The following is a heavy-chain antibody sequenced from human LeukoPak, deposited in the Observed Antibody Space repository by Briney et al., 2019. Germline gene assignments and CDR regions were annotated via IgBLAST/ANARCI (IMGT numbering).Heavy chain of an antibody. J-gene: IGHJ4*02. CDR3: AKLGVDYYFDY. Sequence: GRSLRLSCAASGFTFSSYGMHWVRQAPGRGLEWVAVISYDGSNKYYADSVKGRFTISRDNSKNTLYLQMNSLRAEDTAVYYCAKLGVDYYFDYWGQGTLVTVSS. CDR1: GFTFSSYG. V-gene: IGHV3-30*18. D-gene: IGHD2-21*02. CDR2: ISYDGSNK.